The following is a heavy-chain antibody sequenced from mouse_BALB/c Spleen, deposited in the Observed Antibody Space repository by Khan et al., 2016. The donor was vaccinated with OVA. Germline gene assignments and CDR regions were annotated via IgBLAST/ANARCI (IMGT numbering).Heavy chain of an antibody. D-gene: IGHD1-1*01. J-gene: IGHJ1*01. Sequence: QIQLVQSGAEMVRPGTSVKLSCKASGYSFTSYWMNWVKQRPGQGLEWIGIIHPSDSETKLNQKFKDKATLTVDKSSSTAYMQLRSPTSEDSAVYDCARGTTTSYWYFDVWGAGITVTVSS. CDR3: ARGTTTSYWYFDV. CDR2: IHPSDSET. V-gene: IGHV1-61*01. CDR1: GYSFTSYW.